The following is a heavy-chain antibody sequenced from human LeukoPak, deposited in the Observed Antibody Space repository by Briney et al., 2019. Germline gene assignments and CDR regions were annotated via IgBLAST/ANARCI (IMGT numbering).Heavy chain of an antibody. J-gene: IGHJ4*02. CDR2: ISSSSSYI. V-gene: IGHV3-21*01. Sequence: KTGGSLRLSCAASGFTFNIHSMNWVRQAPGKGLEWVSSISSSSSYIYYADSVKGRFTISRDNAKNSLYLQMNSLRAEDTAVYYCARETAGFDYWGQGTLVTVSS. CDR3: ARETAGFDY. CDR1: GFTFNIHS.